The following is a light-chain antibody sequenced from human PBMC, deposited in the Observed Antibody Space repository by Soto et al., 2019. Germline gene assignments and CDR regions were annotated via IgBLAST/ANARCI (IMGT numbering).Light chain of an antibody. V-gene: IGKV1-5*03. CDR3: QHYNSYSEA. CDR2: KAS. CDR1: QTISSW. J-gene: IGKJ1*01. Sequence: DVRMSQSPVTLSAAVGDRVTISCRASQTISSWLAWYQQKPGKAPKLLIYKASTLKSGVPSRFSGSGSGTEFTLTISSLQPDDFATYYCQHYNSYSEAFGQGTKVDIK.